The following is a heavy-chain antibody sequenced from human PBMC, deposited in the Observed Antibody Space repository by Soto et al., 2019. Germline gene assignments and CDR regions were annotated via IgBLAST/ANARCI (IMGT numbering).Heavy chain of an antibody. D-gene: IGHD3-10*01. Sequence: EVQLLESGGGLVQPGGSLRLSCTASGFTFSSHVMSWVRQAPGKGLEWVSAISGSSGSIYYADAVKGWFTISRDNSKNTLYLQMNSLRAEDTAVYYCAKGRVLQWFGEPPFYWGQGTLVTVST. V-gene: IGHV3-23*01. CDR3: AKGRVLQWFGEPPFY. CDR1: GFTFSSHV. CDR2: ISGSSGSI. J-gene: IGHJ4*02.